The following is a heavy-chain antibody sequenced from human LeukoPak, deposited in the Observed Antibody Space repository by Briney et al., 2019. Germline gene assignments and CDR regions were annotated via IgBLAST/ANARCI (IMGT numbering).Heavy chain of an antibody. V-gene: IGHV1-2*02. D-gene: IGHD5-18*01. CDR1: GYTFTDYY. CDR3: TRAHNYGLVY. CDR2: INPNSGGT. Sequence: ASVKVSRKASGYTFTDYYMHWVRQAPGQGLEWMGWINPNSGGTNFAQKFQGRVTMTRDTSIRTAYMELNRLTSDDTAVYYCTRAHNYGLVYWGQGTLVTVSS. J-gene: IGHJ4*02.